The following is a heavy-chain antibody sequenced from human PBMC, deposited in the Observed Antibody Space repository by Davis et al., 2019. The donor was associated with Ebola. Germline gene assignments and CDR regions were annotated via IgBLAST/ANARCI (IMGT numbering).Heavy chain of an antibody. CDR1: GFIFSTYV. CDR3: GRSSSWYRVDD. V-gene: IGHV3-23*01. J-gene: IGHJ4*02. D-gene: IGHD6-13*01. Sequence: PGGSLRLSCSASGFIFSTYVMSWVRLAPGKGLEWVSTLGTSADTYYADSVKGRFTISRDNSKNSLYLQMNSLVVDDTTVYYCGRSSSWYRVDDGGQGTRVTVSS. CDR2: LGTSADT.